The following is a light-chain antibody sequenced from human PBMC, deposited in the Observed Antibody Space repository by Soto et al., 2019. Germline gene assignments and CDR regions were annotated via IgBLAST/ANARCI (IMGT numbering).Light chain of an antibody. Sequence: DVVMTQSPDSLAVSLGERATINCKSSQSVLFSSSNKNYLAWYQQKPGQPPTLLIYWASTRESGVPDRCSGSGSGTDFTLTISSLQAEDVAVYYCQQYYDPPVTFGQGTKVEIK. J-gene: IGKJ1*01. CDR2: WAS. CDR1: QSVLFSSSNKNY. CDR3: QQYYDPPVT. V-gene: IGKV4-1*01.